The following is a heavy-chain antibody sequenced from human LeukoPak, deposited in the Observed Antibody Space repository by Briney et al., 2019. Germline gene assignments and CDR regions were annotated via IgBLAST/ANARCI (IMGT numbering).Heavy chain of an antibody. CDR2: IGGSGTTI. D-gene: IGHD1-26*01. J-gene: IGHJ6*02. CDR1: GFTFSDYY. CDR3: TRDSGSYYHYGMDV. V-gene: IGHV3-11*01. Sequence: GGSLRLSCAASGFTFSDYYASWIRQAPGKGLEWVSNIGGSGTTIYYADSVKGRFTISRDNAKNSVYLQMDSLGAEDTAVYYCTRDSGSYYHYGMDVWGQGTTVAVSS.